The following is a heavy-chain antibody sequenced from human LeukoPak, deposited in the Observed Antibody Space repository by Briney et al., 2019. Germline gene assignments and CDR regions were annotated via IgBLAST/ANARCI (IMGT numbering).Heavy chain of an antibody. CDR1: GDSISSSSYY. D-gene: IGHD6-19*01. CDR2: IYYSGST. Sequence: SETLSLTCSVSGDSISSSSYYWGWIRQPPGKGLEWIGSIYYSGSTYYNPSLKSRVTISVDTSKNQFSLNLSSVTAADTAVYYCARHGFGYSSRYPRHLDYWGQGTLVAVSS. J-gene: IGHJ4*02. CDR3: ARHGFGYSSRYPRHLDY. V-gene: IGHV4-39*01.